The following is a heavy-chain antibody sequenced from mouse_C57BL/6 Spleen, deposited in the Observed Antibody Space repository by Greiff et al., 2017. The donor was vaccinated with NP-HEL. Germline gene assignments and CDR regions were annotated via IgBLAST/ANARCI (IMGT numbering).Heavy chain of an antibody. J-gene: IGHJ4*01. CDR1: GFTFTDYY. CDR2: IRNKANGYTT. V-gene: IGHV7-3*01. Sequence: EVKLVESGGGLVQPGGSLSLSCAASGFTFTDYYMSWVRQPPGKALEWLGFIRNKANGYTTEYSASVKGRFTISRDNSQSILYLQMNALRAEDSATYYCASLYYYGSSYGYAMDYWGQGTSVTVSS. CDR3: ASLYYYGSSYGYAMDY. D-gene: IGHD1-1*01.